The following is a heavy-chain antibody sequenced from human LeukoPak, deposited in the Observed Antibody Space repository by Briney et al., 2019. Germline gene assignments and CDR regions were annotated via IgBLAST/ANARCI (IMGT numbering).Heavy chain of an antibody. V-gene: IGHV3-30*04. D-gene: IGHD3-10*01. CDR2: ISYDGSNK. Sequence: GRSLRLSCAASGFTFSSYAMHWVRQAPGKGLEWVAVISYDGSNKYYADSVKGRFTISRDNSKNTLYLQMNSLRAEDTAVYYCARDGYSGSGSYSHHFDYWGQETLVTVSS. J-gene: IGHJ4*02. CDR3: ARDGYSGSGSYSHHFDY. CDR1: GFTFSSYA.